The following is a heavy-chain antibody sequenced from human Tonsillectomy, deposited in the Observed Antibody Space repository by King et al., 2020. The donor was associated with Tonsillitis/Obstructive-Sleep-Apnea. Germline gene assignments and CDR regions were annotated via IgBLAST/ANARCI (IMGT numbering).Heavy chain of an antibody. D-gene: IGHD2-15*01. CDR3: ARFVVVVAATPWFDP. J-gene: IGHJ5*02. V-gene: IGHV4-39*01. CDR1: GGSISSSSYY. Sequence: QLQESGPGLVKPSETLSLTCTVSGGSISSSSYYWGWIRQPPGKGLEWSGSSYYSGSTYYNPSLKSRVTISVDTSKNQFSLKLSSVTAADTAVYYCARFVVVVAATPWFDPWGQGTLVTVSS. CDR2: SYYSGST.